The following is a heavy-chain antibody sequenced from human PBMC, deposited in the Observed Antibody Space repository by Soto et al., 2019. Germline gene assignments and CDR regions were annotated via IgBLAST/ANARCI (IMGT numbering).Heavy chain of an antibody. V-gene: IGHV1-69*13. D-gene: IGHD1-1*01. Sequence: GASVKVSCTASAGTFSSYAITWVRQAPGQGLEWMGGIIPIFGTANYAQKFQGRVTITADESTSTAYMELSSLRAEDTAVYYWASGMATTGGYWGQGTLVTVSS. CDR3: ASGMATTGGY. J-gene: IGHJ4*02. CDR2: IIPIFGTA. CDR1: AGTFSSYA.